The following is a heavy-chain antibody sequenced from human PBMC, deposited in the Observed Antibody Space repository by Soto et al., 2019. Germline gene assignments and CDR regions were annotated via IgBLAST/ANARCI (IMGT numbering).Heavy chain of an antibody. CDR2: ATNKGHSHTT. V-gene: IGHV3-72*01. Sequence: ESVGGLVQPGGSLRLSCAASGFTFSDHHMDWVRQAPGKGLEWVGRATNKGHSHTTGYAASVKGRFTISRDDSKNSLSLQMNSLKTEDTAVYFCARLMGTSFDLWGQGTLVTVSS. J-gene: IGHJ4*02. D-gene: IGHD2-8*01. CDR3: ARLMGTSFDL. CDR1: GFTFSDHH.